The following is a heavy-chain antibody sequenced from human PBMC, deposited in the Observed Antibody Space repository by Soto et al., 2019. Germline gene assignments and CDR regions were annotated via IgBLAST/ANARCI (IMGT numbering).Heavy chain of an antibody. CDR1: GGSFSTYA. CDR3: ARARGTLLVVDPFDY. J-gene: IGHJ4*02. Sequence: SVKVSCKASGGSFSTYAFSWVRQAPGQGLEWMGGIIPIFGTTNYALKFQGRLTITADESTSTAYMELSSLRSEDTAVYYCARARGTLLVVDPFDYWGQEDPVTVSS. D-gene: IGHD3-22*01. CDR2: IIPIFGTT. V-gene: IGHV1-69*13.